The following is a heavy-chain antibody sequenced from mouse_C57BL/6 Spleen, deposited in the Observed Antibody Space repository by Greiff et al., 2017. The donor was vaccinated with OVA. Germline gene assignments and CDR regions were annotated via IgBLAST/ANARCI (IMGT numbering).Heavy chain of an antibody. Sequence: VQLQESGAELVKPGASVKISCKASGYAFSSYWMNWVKQRPGKGLEWIGQIYPGDGDTNYNGKFKGKATLTADKSSSTAYMQLSSLTSEDSAVYFCARGQLRLRGYFVYWGQGTTLTVSS. CDR2: IYPGDGDT. V-gene: IGHV1-80*01. CDR3: ARGQLRLRGYFVY. CDR1: GYAFSSYW. D-gene: IGHD3-2*02. J-gene: IGHJ2*01.